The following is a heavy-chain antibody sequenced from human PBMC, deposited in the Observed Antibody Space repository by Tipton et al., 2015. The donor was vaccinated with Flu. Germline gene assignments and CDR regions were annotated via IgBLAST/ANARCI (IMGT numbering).Heavy chain of an antibody. D-gene: IGHD5-18*01. J-gene: IGHJ4*02. CDR2: IYNSGRT. V-gene: IGHV4-39*06. Sequence: TLSLTCTVTGGSIISSTDDWVWGWIRQPQGKGLEWIAYIYNSGRTHYNPSLKSRVSISVDTSKNQFPLKVNSVTAADAAVYYCAREGVFSYGYNPDYWGRGTEIPLSS. CDR1: GGSIISSTDD. CDR3: AREGVFSYGYNPDY.